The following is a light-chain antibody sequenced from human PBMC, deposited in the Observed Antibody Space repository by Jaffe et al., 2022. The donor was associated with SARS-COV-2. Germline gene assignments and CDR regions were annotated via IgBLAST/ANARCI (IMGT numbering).Light chain of an antibody. CDR3: QQYGSSVYT. V-gene: IGKV3-20*01. CDR1: QSVSYTY. Sequence: IVLTQSPGTLSLSPGERATLSCRASQSVSYTYLAWFQQKPGQAPRLLISGASSRATGIPERFSGSGSGTDFTLTISRLEPEDFAVYYCQQYGSSVYTFGQGTTLEIK. CDR2: GAS. J-gene: IGKJ2*01.